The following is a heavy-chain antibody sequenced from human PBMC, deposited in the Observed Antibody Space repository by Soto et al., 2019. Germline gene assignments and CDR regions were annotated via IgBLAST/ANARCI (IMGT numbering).Heavy chain of an antibody. Sequence: GGSLRLSCAASGFTFDDYATHWVRQAPGKGLEWVSGISWNSGSIGYADSVKGRFTISRDNAKNSLYLQMNSLRAEDTALYYCAKGAPGIAAAGWGQGTLVTVSS. CDR1: GFTFDDYA. CDR2: ISWNSGSI. CDR3: AKGAPGIAAAG. D-gene: IGHD6-13*01. J-gene: IGHJ4*02. V-gene: IGHV3-9*01.